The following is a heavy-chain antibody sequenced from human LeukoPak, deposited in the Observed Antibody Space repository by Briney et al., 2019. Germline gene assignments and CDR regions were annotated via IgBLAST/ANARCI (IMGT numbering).Heavy chain of an antibody. J-gene: IGHJ3*02. D-gene: IGHD6-19*01. CDR3: ARGKRQWLVQGDAFDM. CDR1: GGSISSSSYY. CDR2: MYYSGST. Sequence: SETLSLTCTVSGGSISSSSYYWGWIRQPPGKGLEWIGSMYYSGSTYYNPSLKSRVTISLDTSKNQFSLKLSSVTAADTAVYYCARGKRQWLVQGDAFDMWGQGTMVTVSS. V-gene: IGHV4-39*07.